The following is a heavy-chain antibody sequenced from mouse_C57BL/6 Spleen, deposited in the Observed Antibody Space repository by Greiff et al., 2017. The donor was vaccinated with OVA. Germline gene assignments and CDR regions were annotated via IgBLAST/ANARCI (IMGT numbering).Heavy chain of an antibody. V-gene: IGHV7-3*01. Sequence: EVNLVESGGGLVQPGGSLSLSCAASGFTFTDYYMSWVRQPPGKALEWLGFIRNKANGYTTEYSASVKGRFTISRDNSQSILYLQMNALRAEDSATYYCARSGTFYAMDYWGQGTSVTVSS. CDR2: IRNKANGYTT. J-gene: IGHJ4*01. CDR1: GFTFTDYY. D-gene: IGHD4-1*01. CDR3: ARSGTFYAMDY.